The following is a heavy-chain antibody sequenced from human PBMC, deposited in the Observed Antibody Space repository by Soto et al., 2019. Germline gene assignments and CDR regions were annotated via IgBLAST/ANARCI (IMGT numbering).Heavy chain of an antibody. J-gene: IGHJ3*02. V-gene: IGHV2-26*01. D-gene: IGHD6-19*01. CDR2: IFSNDEK. Sequence: QVTLKESGPVLVKPTETLTLTCTVSGFSLSNARMGVSWIRQPPGKALDWLAHIFSNDEKSYSTSLKSRLTTSKDTSKSQVVLTMTNMDPVDTATYYCARMYYSSGWYKGAFDIWGQGTMVTVSS. CDR1: GFSLSNARMG. CDR3: ARMYYSSGWYKGAFDI.